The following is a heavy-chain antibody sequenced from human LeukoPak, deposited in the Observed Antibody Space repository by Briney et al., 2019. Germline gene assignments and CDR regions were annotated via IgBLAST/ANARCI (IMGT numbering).Heavy chain of an antibody. J-gene: IGHJ4*02. Sequence: GGSLRLSCAASGFTFSSYVMSWVRQAPGKGLEWVSAISGSGGSTYYADSVKGRFTISRDNSKNTLYLQMNSLRAEDTAVYYCAKGGAYYYDSSAYYRDWGQGTLVTVSS. CDR3: AKGGAYYYDSSAYYRD. D-gene: IGHD3-22*01. CDR1: GFTFSSYV. CDR2: ISGSGGST. V-gene: IGHV3-23*01.